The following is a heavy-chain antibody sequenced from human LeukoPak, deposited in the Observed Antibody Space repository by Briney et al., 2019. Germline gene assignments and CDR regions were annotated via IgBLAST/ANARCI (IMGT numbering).Heavy chain of an antibody. D-gene: IGHD4-17*01. Sequence: GGSLRLSCAAAGFAFTNYAMNWVRLAPGKGLEWVSSISDSGGSTYYADSAKGRFTISRDNSKNTLYLQMDSLRAEDTAVYYCARDYADYVGFFFFDHRGQGTLVTVSS. CDR3: ARDYADYVGFFFFDH. J-gene: IGHJ4*02. CDR1: GFAFTNYA. CDR2: ISDSGGST. V-gene: IGHV3-23*01.